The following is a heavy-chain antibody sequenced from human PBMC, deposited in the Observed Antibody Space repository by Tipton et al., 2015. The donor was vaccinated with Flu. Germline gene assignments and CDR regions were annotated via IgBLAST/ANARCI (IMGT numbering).Heavy chain of an antibody. CDR1: GDSMSSFY. V-gene: IGHV4-4*07. CDR2: MSASGSS. Sequence: LRLSCTVSGDSMSSFYWTWIRQPAGKGLEWIGRMSASGSSKYKPSLKSRVTMSVDTSKNQFSLKLTSVTAADTAVYYCATLQAPPGPPSWGQGTLVTVSS. D-gene: IGHD6-13*01. CDR3: ATLQAPPGPPS. J-gene: IGHJ5*02.